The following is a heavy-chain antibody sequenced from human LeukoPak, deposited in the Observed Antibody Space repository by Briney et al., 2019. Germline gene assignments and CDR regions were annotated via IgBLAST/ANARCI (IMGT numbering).Heavy chain of an antibody. CDR2: IYYSGST. V-gene: IGHV4-39*01. J-gene: IGHJ1*01. D-gene: IGHD3-22*01. Sequence: SETLSLTCSVSGGPISSSSYYWGWIRQAPGRGLEWIANIYYSGSTYYSPSLKSRVTISVDTSKNQFSLKLNSVTAADTAVYYCARQFYESRSPHAKYFQQWGQGTLVTVSS. CDR3: ARQFYESRSPHAKYFQQ. CDR1: GGPISSSSYY.